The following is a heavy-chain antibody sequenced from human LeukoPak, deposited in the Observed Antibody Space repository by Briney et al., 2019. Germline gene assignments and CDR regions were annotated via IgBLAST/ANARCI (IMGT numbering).Heavy chain of an antibody. V-gene: IGHV3-13*01. D-gene: IGHD6-25*01. J-gene: IGHJ6*02. CDR3: ARDRLGPRDYYYGMDV. CDR2: IGTAGDT. CDR1: GFTFSSYD. Sequence: PGGSLRLSCAASGFTFSSYDMHWVRQATGKGLEWVSAIGTAGDTYYPGSVKGRFTISRENAKNSLYLQMNSLRAGDTAVYYCARDRLGPRDYYYGMDVWGQGTTVTVSS.